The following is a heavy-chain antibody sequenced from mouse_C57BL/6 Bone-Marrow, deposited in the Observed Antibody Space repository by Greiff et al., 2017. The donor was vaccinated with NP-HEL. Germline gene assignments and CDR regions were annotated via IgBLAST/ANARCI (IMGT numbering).Heavy chain of an antibody. CDR1: GYTFTSYW. CDR2: IHPNSGST. CDR3: ARLYGSSYVGYFDY. Sequence: QVQLQQPGAELVKPGASMKLSCKASGYTFTSYWMHWVKQRPGQGLEWIGMIHPNSGSTNYNEKFKSKATLTVDKSSSTAYMQLSSLTSEDSAVYYCARLYGSSYVGYFDYWGQGTTLTVSS. J-gene: IGHJ2*01. D-gene: IGHD1-1*01. V-gene: IGHV1-64*01.